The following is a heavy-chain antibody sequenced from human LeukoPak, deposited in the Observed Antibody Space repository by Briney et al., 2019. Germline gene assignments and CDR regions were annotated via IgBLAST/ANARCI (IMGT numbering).Heavy chain of an antibody. CDR3: ARDVGEYCSSINCYASHY. CDR1: GHTFTSYG. J-gene: IGHJ4*02. D-gene: IGHD2-2*01. Sequence: GASVKVSCKASGHTFTSYGISWVRQAPGQGLEWMGWISAYNGNTNYAQKLQGRVTMTTDTSTSTAYMELRSLRSDDTAVYYCARDVGEYCSSINCYASHYWGQGTLVTVSS. V-gene: IGHV1-18*01. CDR2: ISAYNGNT.